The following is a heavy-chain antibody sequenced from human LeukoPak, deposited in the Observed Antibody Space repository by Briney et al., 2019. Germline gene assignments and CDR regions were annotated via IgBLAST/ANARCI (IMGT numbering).Heavy chain of an antibody. V-gene: IGHV3-7*01. CDR2: IKEDGSEK. D-gene: IGHD3-10*01. CDR1: GFTFSNYW. J-gene: IGHJ1*01. CDR3: ARHAYYYGSGGYFEYFQH. Sequence: PGGSLRLSCAASGFTFSNYWMSWVRQAPGKGLEWVANIKEDGSEKYYVDSVKGRFTISRDNAKTSLYLQMNSLRAEDTAVYYCARHAYYYGSGGYFEYFQHWGQGTLVTVSS.